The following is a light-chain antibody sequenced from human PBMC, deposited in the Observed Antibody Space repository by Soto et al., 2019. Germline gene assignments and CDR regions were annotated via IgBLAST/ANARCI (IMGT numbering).Light chain of an antibody. CDR1: SSDVGGYNY. CDR2: GVS. J-gene: IGLJ3*02. Sequence: QSALTQPASVSGSPGQSITISCTGTSSDVGGYNYVSWYQQHPGKAPILMIYGVSNRPSGVSNRFSGSKSGNTASLTISGLQAEDEADYYCSSYASSSSLRVFGGGTKLTVL. CDR3: SSYASSSSLRV. V-gene: IGLV2-14*01.